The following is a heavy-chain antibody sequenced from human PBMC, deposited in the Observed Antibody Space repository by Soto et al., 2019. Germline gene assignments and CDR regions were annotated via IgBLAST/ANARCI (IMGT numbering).Heavy chain of an antibody. CDR2: IYYRGST. D-gene: IGHD6-13*01. CDR1: GGSISSGGYY. CDR3: ARSIAAAGTPFDY. V-gene: IGHV4-31*03. J-gene: IGHJ4*02. Sequence: QVQLQESGPGLVKPSQTLSLTCTVSGGSISSGGYYWSWIRQHPGKGLEWIGYIYYRGSTYYNPSLKSRVTISVDTSKNQFSLKLSSVTAADTAVYYCARSIAAAGTPFDYWGQGTLVTVSS.